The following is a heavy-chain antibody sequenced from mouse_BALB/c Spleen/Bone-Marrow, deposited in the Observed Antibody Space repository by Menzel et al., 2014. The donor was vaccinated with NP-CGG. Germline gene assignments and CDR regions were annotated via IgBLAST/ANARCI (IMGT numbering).Heavy chain of an antibody. CDR1: GYSFTGYI. CDR3: ARFGPAGGY. Sequence: VHVKQSGPELVKPGASMKISCKASGYSFTGYIMNWVKQSHGKNPEWIGLINPYNGGTRYNQKFKGKATLTVDKSSSTAYMELLSLTSEDSAVYYCARFGPAGGYWGQGTTLTVSS. J-gene: IGHJ2*01. V-gene: IGHV1-18*01. CDR2: INPYNGGT.